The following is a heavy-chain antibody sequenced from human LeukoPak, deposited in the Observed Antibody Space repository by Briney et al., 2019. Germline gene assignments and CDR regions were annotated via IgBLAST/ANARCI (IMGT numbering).Heavy chain of an antibody. CDR3: ATLGATRPNFKNSFDY. Sequence: PGGSLRLSCAASGFTVSSNYMSWVRQAPGKGLEWVSVIYSGGSTYYADSVKGRFTISRDNSKNTLYLQMNSLRAEDTAVYYCATLGATRPNFKNSFDYWGQGTLVTVSS. J-gene: IGHJ4*02. CDR2: IYSGGST. D-gene: IGHD6-6*01. CDR1: GFTVSSNY. V-gene: IGHV3-66*01.